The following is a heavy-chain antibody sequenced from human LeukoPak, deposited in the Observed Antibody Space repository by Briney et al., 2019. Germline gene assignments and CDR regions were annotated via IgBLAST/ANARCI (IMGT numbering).Heavy chain of an antibody. CDR3: ARGQFWSGYSI. J-gene: IGHJ4*02. D-gene: IGHD3-3*02. CDR1: GGSFSGYY. CDR2: INHRRST. V-gene: IGHV4-34*01. Sequence: PSETLSLTCAVYGGSFSGYYWSWIRQPPGKGLEWIGEINHRRSTNYNPSLKSRVTMSVDTSKNQFSLNLSSVTAADTAVYYCARGQFWSGYSIWGQGTLVTASS.